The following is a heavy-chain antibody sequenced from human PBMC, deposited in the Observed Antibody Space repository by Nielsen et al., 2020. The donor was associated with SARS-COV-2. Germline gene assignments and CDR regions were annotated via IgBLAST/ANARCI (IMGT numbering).Heavy chain of an antibody. Sequence: ASVKVSCKASGYTFTSYGISWVRQAPGQGLEWMGWISAYNGNTNYAQKLQGRVTMTTDTSTSTAYMELRSLRSDDTAVYYCARVVGYYYGLQAPYENNWFDPWGQGTLVTVSS. CDR3: ARVVGYYYGLQAPYENNWFDP. V-gene: IGHV1-18*01. CDR2: ISAYNGNT. D-gene: IGHD3-10*01. J-gene: IGHJ5*02. CDR1: GYTFTSYG.